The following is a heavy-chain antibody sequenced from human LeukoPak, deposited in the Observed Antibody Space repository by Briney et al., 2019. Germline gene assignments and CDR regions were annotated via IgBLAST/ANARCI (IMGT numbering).Heavy chain of an antibody. D-gene: IGHD3-10*01. CDR1: GFTFSIYA. CDR2: VWNDGSNK. CDR3: ARDSRGSLAWNYGMDV. V-gene: IGHV3-33*01. J-gene: IGHJ6*04. Sequence: SGGSLRLSCAASGFTFSIYAMHWVRQAPGKGLEWVAVVWNDGSNKIYADSVKGRFTISRDNSKNTLFLQMYSLRAEDTAVYYCARDSRGSLAWNYGMDVWGKGTTVTVSS.